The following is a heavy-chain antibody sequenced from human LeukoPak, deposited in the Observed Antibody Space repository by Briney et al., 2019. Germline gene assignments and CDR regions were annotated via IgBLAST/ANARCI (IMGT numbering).Heavy chain of an antibody. CDR3: ARGLGIGYYYYYYYMDV. CDR2: ISSSSSYI. Sequence: GGSLRLSCAASGFTFSSYSMNWVRQAPGKGLEWVSSISSSSSYIYYADSVKGRFTISRDNAKNSLYLQMNSLRAEDTAVYYCARGLGIGYYYYYYYMDVWGKGTTVTISS. CDR1: GFTFSSYS. V-gene: IGHV3-21*01. J-gene: IGHJ6*03. D-gene: IGHD1-26*01.